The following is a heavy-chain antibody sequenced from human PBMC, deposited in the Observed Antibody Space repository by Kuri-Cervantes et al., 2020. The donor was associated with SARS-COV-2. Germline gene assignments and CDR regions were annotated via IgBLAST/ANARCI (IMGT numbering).Heavy chain of an antibody. J-gene: IGHJ6*02. D-gene: IGHD3-10*01. CDR3: ARGMVRGIIQYYYYAMDV. Sequence: ASVKVSCKASGYTFSSYYMYWVRQAPGQGLEWMGWINPNSGGTNYAQNFQGWVTMTRDTSISTAYMELSRLRSDDTAEYYCARGMVRGIIQYYYYAMDVWGQGTTVTVSS. CDR2: INPNSGGT. V-gene: IGHV1-2*04. CDR1: GYTFSSYY.